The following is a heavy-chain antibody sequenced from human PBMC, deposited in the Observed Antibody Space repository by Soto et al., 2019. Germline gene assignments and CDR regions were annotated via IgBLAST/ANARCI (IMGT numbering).Heavy chain of an antibody. D-gene: IGHD2-8*01. Sequence: SETLSLTCTVSGGSINSYYWYWIRQPPGKGLEWIAYIYYSGSTNYNPSLKSRVTISVDTSKNQFSLKLSSVTAADTAVYYCARGGMGPLFEALDYWGQGTLVTVSS. CDR3: ARGGMGPLFEALDY. CDR1: GGSINSYY. V-gene: IGHV4-59*01. CDR2: IYYSGST. J-gene: IGHJ4*02.